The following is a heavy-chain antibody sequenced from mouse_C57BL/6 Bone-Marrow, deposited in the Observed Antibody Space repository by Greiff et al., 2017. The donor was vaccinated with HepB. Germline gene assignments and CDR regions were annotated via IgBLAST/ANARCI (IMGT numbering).Heavy chain of an antibody. Sequence: QVQLQQPGAELVRPGSSVKLSCKASGYTFTSYWMHWVKQRPIQGLEWIGNIDPSDSETHYNQKFKDKATLTVDKSSSTAYMQLSGLTSEDSAVYYCARWGTTVDWYFDVWGTGTTVTVSS. CDR3: ARWGTTVDWYFDV. D-gene: IGHD1-1*01. V-gene: IGHV1-52*01. J-gene: IGHJ1*03. CDR1: GYTFTSYW. CDR2: IDPSDSET.